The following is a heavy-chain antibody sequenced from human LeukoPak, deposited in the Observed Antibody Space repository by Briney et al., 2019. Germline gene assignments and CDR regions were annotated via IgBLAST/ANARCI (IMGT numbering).Heavy chain of an antibody. CDR3: TGVDSSSSGSYINWFYP. V-gene: IGHV4-31*03. CDR1: GGSTSSGGYY. CDR2: THQSGSA. Sequence: SQTLSLTCTVSGGSTSSGGYYWIWIRQHPGKGLEWLGFTHQSGSATYNPSLQGRVAISGDTSKNQFSLKRTSVTAADPAGYSVTGVDSSSSGSYINWFYPWGQGTLVTVSS. D-gene: IGHD3-10*01. J-gene: IGHJ5*02.